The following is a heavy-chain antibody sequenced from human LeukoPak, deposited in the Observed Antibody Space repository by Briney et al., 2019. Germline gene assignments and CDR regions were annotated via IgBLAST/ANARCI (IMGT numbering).Heavy chain of an antibody. CDR2: IYPGDADT. D-gene: IGHD6-6*01. J-gene: IGHJ5*02. CDR1: GYSFTSYW. CDR3: ARNAVSSSSRVWFDP. V-gene: IGHV5-51*01. Sequence: GESLKISCKGSGYSFTSYWIGWVRQMPGKGLEGMGIIYPGDADTRYSPSFQGQVTTSADKYISTAYLQWSSLKASDTAMYYCARNAVSSSSRVWFDPWGQGTLVTVSS.